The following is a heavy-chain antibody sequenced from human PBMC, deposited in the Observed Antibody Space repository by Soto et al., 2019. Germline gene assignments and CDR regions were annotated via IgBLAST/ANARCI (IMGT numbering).Heavy chain of an antibody. D-gene: IGHD3-22*01. CDR1: GYTFTIYG. V-gene: IGHV1-18*04. CDR2: ISGYNGNT. CDR3: ARVDYYDSSGYYGY. J-gene: IGHJ4*02. Sequence: QVQLVQSGAEVKKPGASVKVSCKASGYTFTIYGISWVRQTPGQGVEWMGWISGYNGNTDYAQNLQDIVTLTTDASTSSVYMELRSLRSDDTAVYYCARVDYYDSSGYYGYWGQGTLITVSS.